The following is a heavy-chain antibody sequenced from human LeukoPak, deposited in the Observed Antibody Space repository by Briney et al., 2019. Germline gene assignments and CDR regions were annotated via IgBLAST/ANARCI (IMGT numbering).Heavy chain of an antibody. V-gene: IGHV1-69*05. D-gene: IGHD4-17*01. CDR1: GGTFSSYA. Sequence: GASVKVSCKASGGTFSSYAISWVRQAPGQGLEWMGRIIPIFGTANYAQKFQGRVTITTDESMSTAYMELSSLRSEDTAVYYCARYMTTVTTWFDPWGQGTLVTVSS. J-gene: IGHJ5*02. CDR2: IIPIFGTA. CDR3: ARYMTTVTTWFDP.